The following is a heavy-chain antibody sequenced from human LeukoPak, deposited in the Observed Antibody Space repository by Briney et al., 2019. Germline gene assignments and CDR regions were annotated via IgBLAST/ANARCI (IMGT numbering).Heavy chain of an antibody. CDR3: ARAHYDILTGPPTFDY. Sequence: SVTLSLTCAVSGGSISSGGYSWSWIRQPPGKGLEWIGYIYHSGSTYYNPSLKSRVTISVDRSKNQFSLKLSSVTAADTAVYYCARAHYDILTGPPTFDYWGQGTLVTVSS. J-gene: IGHJ4*02. CDR2: IYHSGST. CDR1: GGSISSGGYS. D-gene: IGHD3-9*01. V-gene: IGHV4-30-2*01.